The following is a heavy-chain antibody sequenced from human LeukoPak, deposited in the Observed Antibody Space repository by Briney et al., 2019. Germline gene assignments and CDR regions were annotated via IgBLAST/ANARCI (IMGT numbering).Heavy chain of an antibody. Sequence: SKTLSLTCTVSGGSISSYYWSWIRQPPGKGLEWIGYIYYSGSTNYNPSLKSRVTISVDTSKNQFSLKLSSVTAADTAVYYCARVSAAGTAVYGWFDPWGQGTLVTVSS. CDR1: GGSISSYY. D-gene: IGHD6-13*01. J-gene: IGHJ5*02. CDR2: IYYSGST. CDR3: ARVSAAGTAVYGWFDP. V-gene: IGHV4-59*01.